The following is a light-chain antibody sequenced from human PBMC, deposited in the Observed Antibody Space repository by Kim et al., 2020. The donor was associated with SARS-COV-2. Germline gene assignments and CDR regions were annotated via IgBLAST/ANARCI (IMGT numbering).Light chain of an antibody. Sequence: IQMTKSPSELSASVGDRVTITCRASQDIRNDLGWYQQNPGKAPKRLIYAASSLQSGVPSRFSGSGSGTEFTLTISSLQPEDFATYFCIQHNTYPIPFVQGTRLVIK. V-gene: IGKV1-17*01. CDR1: QDIRND. J-gene: IGKJ5*01. CDR3: IQHNTYPIP. CDR2: AAS.